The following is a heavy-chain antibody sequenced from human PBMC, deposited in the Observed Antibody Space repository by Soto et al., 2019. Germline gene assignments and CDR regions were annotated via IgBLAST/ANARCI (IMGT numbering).Heavy chain of an antibody. CDR3: ARVFLDDSSGQYHGGEVY. J-gene: IGHJ4*02. V-gene: IGHV1-69*01. Sequence: QVQLVQSGAEVKKPGSSVKVSCKASGGTFSSYAISWVRQAPGQGLEWMGGIIPIFGTANYAQKFRGRVTITADESTSTAYMELSSLRSEDTAVYYCARVFLDDSSGQYHGGEVYWGQGTLVTVSS. D-gene: IGHD3-22*01. CDR2: IIPIFGTA. CDR1: GGTFSSYA.